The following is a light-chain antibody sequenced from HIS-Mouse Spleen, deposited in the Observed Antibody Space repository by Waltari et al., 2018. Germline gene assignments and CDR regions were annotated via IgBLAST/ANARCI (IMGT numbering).Light chain of an antibody. CDR2: AAS. CDR1: QGISSY. J-gene: IGKJ1*01. Sequence: DIQLTQSPSFLSASVGDRVTITCRASQGISSYLAWYQQKPGKAPKLLIYAASTLQSVVPSRFSGSGSGTEFTLTINSLQPEDFATYYCQQLNSYPPTFGQGTKVEIK. V-gene: IGKV1-9*01. CDR3: QQLNSYPPT.